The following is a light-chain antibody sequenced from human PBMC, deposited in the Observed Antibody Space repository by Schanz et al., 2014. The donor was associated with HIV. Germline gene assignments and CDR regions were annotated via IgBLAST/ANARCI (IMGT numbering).Light chain of an antibody. CDR3: QSYDNRLSVVV. CDR2: ENN. Sequence: QSVLTQPPSVSGAPGQRITISCTGSSSNIGAGYYVHWYQQFPGTAPKLLIYENNHRPSGVPDRISGSRSATSASLAITGLQAEDEADYYCQSYDNRLSVVVFGGGTKLTVL. CDR1: SSNIGAGYY. V-gene: IGLV1-40*01. J-gene: IGLJ2*01.